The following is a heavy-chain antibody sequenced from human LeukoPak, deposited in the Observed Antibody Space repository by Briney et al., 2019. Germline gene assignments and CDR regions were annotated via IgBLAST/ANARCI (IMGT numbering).Heavy chain of an antibody. J-gene: IGHJ4*02. CDR2: IYYSGST. CDR3: ARSYLADLDY. D-gene: IGHD3-10*01. Sequence: PSETLSLTCTVSGGSISSGGYYWSWIRQHPGKGLEWIGYIYYSGSTYYNPSLKSRVTISVDASKNQFSLKLSSVTAADTAVYYCARSYLADLDYWGQGTLVTVSS. V-gene: IGHV4-31*03. CDR1: GGSISSGGYY.